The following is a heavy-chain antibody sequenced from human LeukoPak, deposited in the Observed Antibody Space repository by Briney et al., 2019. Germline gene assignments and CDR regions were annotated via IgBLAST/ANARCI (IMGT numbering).Heavy chain of an antibody. J-gene: IGHJ4*02. Sequence: ASVKVSCKASGYTFSTYDINWVRQAAGQGLEWMGWMNPNSGNTGFAQKFQGRATITRDTSITTAYLELSSLRSEDTAVYYCARAIRYQLLSDYWGQGTLVTVSA. CDR2: MNPNSGNT. CDR3: ARAIRYQLLSDY. CDR1: GYTFSTYD. D-gene: IGHD2-2*01. V-gene: IGHV1-8*03.